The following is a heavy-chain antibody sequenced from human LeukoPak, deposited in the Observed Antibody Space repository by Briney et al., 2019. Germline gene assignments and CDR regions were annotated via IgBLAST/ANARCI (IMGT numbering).Heavy chain of an antibody. D-gene: IGHD1-26*01. J-gene: IGHJ3*02. CDR1: GYNFTNYW. V-gene: IGHV5-51*01. CDR3: ARRLAAANTDAFDI. Sequence: PGESLKISCEGSGYNFTNYWIGWVRQMPGKGLEWMGIIYPGDSDTRYSPSFQGQVTISVDKSISTAYLQWSSLEASDTAIYYCARRLAAANTDAFDIWGQGTVVTISS. CDR2: IYPGDSDT.